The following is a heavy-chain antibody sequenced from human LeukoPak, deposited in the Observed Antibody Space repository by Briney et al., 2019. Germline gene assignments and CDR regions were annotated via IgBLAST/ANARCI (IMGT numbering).Heavy chain of an antibody. Sequence: GGSLRLSYAASGFTFSSYAMSWVRQAPGKGREWVSAISGSGGSTYYADSVKGRFTISRDNSKNTLYLQMNSLRAEDTAVYYCAASPESIAVAGWGQGTLVTVSS. CDR3: AASPESIAVAG. D-gene: IGHD6-19*01. V-gene: IGHV3-23*01. CDR2: ISGSGGST. J-gene: IGHJ4*02. CDR1: GFTFSSYA.